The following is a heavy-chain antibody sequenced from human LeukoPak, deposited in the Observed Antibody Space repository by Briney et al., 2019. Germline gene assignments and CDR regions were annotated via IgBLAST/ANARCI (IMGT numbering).Heavy chain of an antibody. CDR1: GFPYSSYW. J-gene: IGHJ5*02. D-gene: IGHD1-26*01. Sequence: GGSLRLSCAASGFPYSSYWMSWVRQAPGKGLEWVSTIYSGGATYYADSVKGRFTISRDNSKNMLYLQMNRLSAEDTAVYYCARGPIVGPTKGFDPWGQGTLVTVSS. CDR3: ARGPIVGPTKGFDP. CDR2: IYSGGAT. V-gene: IGHV3-53*01.